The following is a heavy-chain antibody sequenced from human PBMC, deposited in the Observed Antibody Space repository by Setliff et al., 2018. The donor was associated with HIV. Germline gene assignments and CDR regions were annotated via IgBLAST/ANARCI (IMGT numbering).Heavy chain of an antibody. Sequence: TSETLSLTCKVSGASITSGSYYWTWIRQPAGKGLEWIGRIFTTAITNYNPSLKSRVTISLDTAENRFSLKLSSVTAADTAVYYCARDPAGAAAYYYYGLDVWGPGTTVTVSS. V-gene: IGHV4-61*02. J-gene: IGHJ6*02. CDR2: IFTTAIT. CDR1: GASITSGSYY. CDR3: ARDPAGAAAYYYYGLDV. D-gene: IGHD6-13*01.